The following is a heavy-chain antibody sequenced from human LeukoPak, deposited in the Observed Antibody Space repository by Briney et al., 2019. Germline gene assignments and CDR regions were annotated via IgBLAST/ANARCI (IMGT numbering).Heavy chain of an antibody. CDR3: ARVPATADWLSPYYYYGMDV. J-gene: IGHJ6*04. D-gene: IGHD3-9*01. CDR1: GFTVSSNY. CDR2: IYSGGST. V-gene: IGHV3-53*01. Sequence: GGSLRLSCAASGFTVSSNYMSWVRQAPGKGLEWVSVIYSGGSTYYADSVKGRFTISRDNSKNTLYLQMYSLRAEDTAVYYCARVPATADWLSPYYYYGMDVWGKGTTVTVSS.